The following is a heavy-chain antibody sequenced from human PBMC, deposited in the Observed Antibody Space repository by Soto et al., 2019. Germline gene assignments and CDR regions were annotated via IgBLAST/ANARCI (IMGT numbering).Heavy chain of an antibody. CDR2: ISSSSSTI. V-gene: IGHV3-48*02. CDR1: GFTFSSYS. Sequence: EVQLVESGGGLVQPGGSLRLSCEASGFTFSSYSMNWFPQAPGKGLEGVSYISSSSSTIYYADSVKGRFTISRDNAKNSLYLQMNSLRDEDTAVYYCASRVGATPWGQGTLVTVSS. J-gene: IGHJ4*02. CDR3: ASRVGATP. D-gene: IGHD1-26*01.